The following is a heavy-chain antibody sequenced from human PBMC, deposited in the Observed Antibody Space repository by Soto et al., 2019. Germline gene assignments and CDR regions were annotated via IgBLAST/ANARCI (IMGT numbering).Heavy chain of an antibody. V-gene: IGHV3-23*01. J-gene: IGHJ4*02. CDR1: GFTFSSYC. D-gene: IGHD3-3*01. CDR3: ARDFKAYYGYNIFEY. Sequence: GGSLRLSCAASGFTFSSYCMSWVRQAPGKGLEWVSAISGSGDSTYNTDSLKGRFIVSRDNSKNTLYLQMNSLRAEDTAVYYCARDFKAYYGYNIFEYWGRGTSVTVSS. CDR2: ISGSGDST.